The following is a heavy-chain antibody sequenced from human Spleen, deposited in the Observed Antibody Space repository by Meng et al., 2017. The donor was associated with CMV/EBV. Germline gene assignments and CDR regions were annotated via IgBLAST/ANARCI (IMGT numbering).Heavy chain of an antibody. D-gene: IGHD3-3*01. Sequence: ASVKVSCKASGYTFTGYHMHWVRQAPGQGLEWMGWINPNRGDTEYAQKFQGRVTMTRDTAIRTAYLELSRLKSVETAVYYCTKPAGDCWRVFRWTGDSWGQGTLVTVSS. CDR3: TKPAGDCWRVFRWTGDS. J-gene: IGHJ4*02. V-gene: IGHV1-2*02. CDR1: GYTFTGYH. CDR2: INPNRGDT.